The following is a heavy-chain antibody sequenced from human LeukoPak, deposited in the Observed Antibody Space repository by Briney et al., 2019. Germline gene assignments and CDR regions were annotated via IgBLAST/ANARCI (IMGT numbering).Heavy chain of an antibody. CDR2: IKKDGSEK. V-gene: IGHV3-7*01. J-gene: IGHJ4*02. CDR1: GFTFSSYW. CDR3: AKGSRYSGSHFDY. D-gene: IGHD1-26*01. Sequence: PGGSLRLSCTASGFTFSSYWMSWVRQAPGKGLEWVANIKKDGSEKYYVDSVKGRFTISRDNAKTSLYLQMNSLRAEDTAVYYCAKGSRYSGSHFDYWGQGTLVTVSS.